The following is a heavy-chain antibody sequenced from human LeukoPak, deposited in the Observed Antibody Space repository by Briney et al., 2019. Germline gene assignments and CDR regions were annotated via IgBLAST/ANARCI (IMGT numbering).Heavy chain of an antibody. J-gene: IGHJ3*02. Sequence: SETLSLTCTVSGGSISSYYWSWIRQPPGKGLEWIGYSYYSGSTYYNPSLKSRVTISVDTSKNQFSLKLSSVTAADTAVYYCARGPTVTGDAFDIWGQGTMVTVSS. V-gene: IGHV4-59*01. CDR2: SYYSGST. CDR1: GGSISSYY. D-gene: IGHD4-17*01. CDR3: ARGPTVTGDAFDI.